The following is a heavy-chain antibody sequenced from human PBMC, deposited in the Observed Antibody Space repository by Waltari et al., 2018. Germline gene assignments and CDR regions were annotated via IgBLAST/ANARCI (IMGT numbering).Heavy chain of an antibody. CDR2: ISDSGST. D-gene: IGHD2-15*01. CDR1: GGSISNYY. J-gene: IGHJ6*03. V-gene: IGHV4-59*01. Sequence: QVQLQESGPGLVKPAETLSLTCTVSGGSISNYYCSWIRQPPGKGLEWIGYISDSGSTTYSPSLKSRVTITVDTSKKQFSLKLNFVTAADTAVYYCARGSEGSYCSGGTCYSYYYMDVWGKGTTVTVSS. CDR3: ARGSEGSYCSGGTCYSYYYMDV.